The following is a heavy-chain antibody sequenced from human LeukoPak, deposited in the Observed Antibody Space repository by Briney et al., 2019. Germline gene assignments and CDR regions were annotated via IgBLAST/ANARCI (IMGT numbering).Heavy chain of an antibody. CDR2: ISDDGSNK. D-gene: IGHD3-10*01. Sequence: GRSLRLSCAASGFTFSSYAMHWVRQAPGKGLEWVAVISDDGSNKYYIDSVKGRFTISRDNSKNTLYLQMNSLRAEDTAVYYCARDPGLYGSGSVYYYMDVWGKGTTVTVSS. V-gene: IGHV3-30*03. CDR3: ARDPGLYGSGSVYYYMDV. J-gene: IGHJ6*03. CDR1: GFTFSSYA.